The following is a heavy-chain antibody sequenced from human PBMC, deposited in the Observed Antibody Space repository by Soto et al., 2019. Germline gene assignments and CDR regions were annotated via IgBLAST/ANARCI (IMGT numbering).Heavy chain of an antibody. Sequence: PGESLKISCKGSGYTFTNYWICWVRQMPGKGLXWXGXXXPXDXXXKXXXXFQGQVTISADKSITTTYLRWTSLKASDTAIYYCAASIFYYGMDVWGQGTTVTVSS. V-gene: IGHV5-51*01. CDR1: GYTFTNYW. CDR2: XXPXDXXX. CDR3: AASIFYYGMDV. J-gene: IGHJ6*02.